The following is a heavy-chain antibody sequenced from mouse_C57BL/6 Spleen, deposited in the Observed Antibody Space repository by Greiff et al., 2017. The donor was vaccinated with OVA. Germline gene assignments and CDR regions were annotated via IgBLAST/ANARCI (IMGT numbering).Heavy chain of an antibody. J-gene: IGHJ2*01. CDR2: ISSGGSYT. CDR3: ARQVTVVATGYFDY. Sequence: EVKLVESGGDLVKPGESLKLSCAASGFTFSSYGMSWVRQTPDKRLEWVATISSGGSYTYYPDSVKGRFTISRDNAKNTLYLQMSSLKSEDTAMYYCARQVTVVATGYFDYWGQGTTLTVSS. D-gene: IGHD1-1*01. CDR1: GFTFSSYG. V-gene: IGHV5-6*02.